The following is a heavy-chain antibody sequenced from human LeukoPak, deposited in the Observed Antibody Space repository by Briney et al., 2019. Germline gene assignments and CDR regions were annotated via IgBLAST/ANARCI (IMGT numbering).Heavy chain of an antibody. CDR2: IYPGDSDT. Sequence: GESLKISCKGSGYSFTSYWIGWVRQMPGKGLEWMGIIYPGDSDTRYSPSFQGQVTISADKSISTAYLQWGSLKASDTAMYYCARLRGYCSGGSCYGDYWGQGTLVTVSS. V-gene: IGHV5-51*01. D-gene: IGHD2-15*01. CDR3: ARLRGYCSGGSCYGDY. CDR1: GYSFTSYW. J-gene: IGHJ4*02.